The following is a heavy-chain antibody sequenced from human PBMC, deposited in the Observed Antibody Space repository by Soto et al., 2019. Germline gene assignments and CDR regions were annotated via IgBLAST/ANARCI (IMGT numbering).Heavy chain of an antibody. CDR2: IWYDGSNK. CDR3: ARVPCSGGRCYFDY. D-gene: IGHD2-15*01. Sequence: QVQLVESGGGVVQPGRSLRLSCAASGFTFSSYGMHWVRQAPGKGLEWVAVIWYDGSNKYYADSVKGRFTISRDNSKNTLYLQMNSLRAEDTAVYYCARVPCSGGRCYFDYWGQGTLVTVSS. CDR1: GFTFSSYG. J-gene: IGHJ4*02. V-gene: IGHV3-33*01.